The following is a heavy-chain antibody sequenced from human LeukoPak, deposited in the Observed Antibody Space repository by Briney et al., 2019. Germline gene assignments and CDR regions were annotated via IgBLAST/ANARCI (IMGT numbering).Heavy chain of an antibody. CDR3: ARDDVYYYDSSGATDAFDI. Sequence: ASVKVSCKASGYTFTSYYMHWVRQAPGQGLEWMGLINPSGGSTSYAQRFQGRVTMTRDTSTSTVYMELSSLRSEDTAVYYCARDDVYYYDSSGATDAFDIWGQGTMVTVSS. CDR2: INPSGGST. CDR1: GYTFTSYY. V-gene: IGHV1-46*01. D-gene: IGHD3-22*01. J-gene: IGHJ3*02.